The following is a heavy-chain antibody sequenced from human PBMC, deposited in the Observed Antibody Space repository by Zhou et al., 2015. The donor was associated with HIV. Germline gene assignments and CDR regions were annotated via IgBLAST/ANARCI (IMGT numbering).Heavy chain of an antibody. D-gene: IGHD5-12*01. Sequence: QVQLVQSGAEVKKPGSSVKVSCKASGGTFSSYAISWVRQAPGQGLEWMGGIIPIFGTANYAQKFQGRVTITADESTSTAYMELSSLRSEDTAVYYCAREKSIVASPGQTHFDYWGQGTLVTVSS. J-gene: IGHJ4*02. V-gene: IGHV1-69*01. CDR2: IIPIFGTA. CDR3: AREKSIVASPGQTHFDY. CDR1: GGTFSSYA.